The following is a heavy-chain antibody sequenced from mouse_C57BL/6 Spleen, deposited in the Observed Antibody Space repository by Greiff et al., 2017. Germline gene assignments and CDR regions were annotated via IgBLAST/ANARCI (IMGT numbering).Heavy chain of an antibody. V-gene: IGHV1-72*01. CDR2: IDPNSGGT. D-gene: IGHD1-1*02. J-gene: IGHJ1*03. CDR1: GYTFTSYW. CDR3: ARSSDGGREREGYFEV. Sequence: VQLQQSGAELVKPGASVKLSCKASGYTFTSYWMHWVKQRPGRGLEWIGRIDPNSGGTKYNEKFKSKATLTVDKPSSTAYMQLSSLTSEDSAVYYGARSSDGGREREGYFEVWGTGTTVTVSS.